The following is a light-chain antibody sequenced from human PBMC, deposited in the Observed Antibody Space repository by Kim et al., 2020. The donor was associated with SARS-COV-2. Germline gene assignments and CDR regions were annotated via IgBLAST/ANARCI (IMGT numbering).Light chain of an antibody. CDR3: QQYGSSPRN. CDR1: QSVSSSY. V-gene: IGKV3-20*01. Sequence: TPGERATLACRASQSVSSSYLAWYQQKPGQAPRLLIYGASSRATGIPDRFSGSGSGTDFTLTISRLEPEEFAVYYCQQYGSSPRNFGPGTKVDIK. J-gene: IGKJ3*01. CDR2: GAS.